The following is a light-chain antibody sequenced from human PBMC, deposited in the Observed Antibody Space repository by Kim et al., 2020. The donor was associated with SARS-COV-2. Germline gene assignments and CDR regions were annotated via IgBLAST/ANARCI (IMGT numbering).Light chain of an antibody. J-gene: IGLJ3*02. CDR3: AAWDDSLSGWV. CDR2: RNN. CDR1: SSNIGSNY. V-gene: IGLV1-47*01. Sequence: ELTQPPSASGTPGQRVTISCSGSSSNIGSNYVYWYQQLPGTAPKLLIYRNNQRPSGVPDRFSGSKSGTSASLAISGLRSEDEADYYCAAWDDSLSGWVFGGGTQLTVL.